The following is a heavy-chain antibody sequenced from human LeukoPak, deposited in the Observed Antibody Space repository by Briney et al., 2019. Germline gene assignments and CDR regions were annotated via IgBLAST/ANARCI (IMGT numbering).Heavy chain of an antibody. CDR1: GFTFDDYT. CDR3: ATLFTQRWTTVTYFDY. CDR2: ISWDGGST. V-gene: IGHV3-43*01. Sequence: GGSLRLSCAASGFTFDDYTMHWVRQAPGKGLEWVSLISWDGGSTYYADSVKGRFTISRDNSKNSLYLQMNSLRTEGTALYYCATLFTQRWTTVTYFDYWGQGTLVTVSS. D-gene: IGHD4-17*01. J-gene: IGHJ4*02.